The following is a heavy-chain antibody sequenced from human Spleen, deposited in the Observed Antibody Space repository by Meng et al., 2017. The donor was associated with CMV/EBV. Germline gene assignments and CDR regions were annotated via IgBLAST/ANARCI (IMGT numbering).Heavy chain of an antibody. J-gene: IGHJ4*02. CDR1: GFTFSNYG. V-gene: IGHV3-33*06. CDR3: AKHRTDFDY. D-gene: IGHD1-1*01. Sequence: LKLSCAASGFTFSNYGMHWVRQAPGKGLEWVAVIWYDGSNKYYADSVKGRFTISRDNSKNTLYLQMNSLRAEDTAVYYCAKHRTDFDYWGQGTLVTVSS. CDR2: IWYDGSNK.